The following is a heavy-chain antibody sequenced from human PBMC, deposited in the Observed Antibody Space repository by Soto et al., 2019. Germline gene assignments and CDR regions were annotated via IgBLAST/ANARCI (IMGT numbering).Heavy chain of an antibody. J-gene: IGHJ4*02. Sequence: PGGSLRLSCAASGFTFSSYAMSWVRQAPGKGLEWVSAISGSGGSTYYADSVKGRFTISRDNSKNTLYLQMNSLRAEDTAVYYCAKASTARRILRFLEWLEIGFDYWGQGTLVTVSS. CDR1: GFTFSSYA. CDR2: ISGSGGST. V-gene: IGHV3-23*01. CDR3: AKASTARRILRFLEWLEIGFDY. D-gene: IGHD3-3*01.